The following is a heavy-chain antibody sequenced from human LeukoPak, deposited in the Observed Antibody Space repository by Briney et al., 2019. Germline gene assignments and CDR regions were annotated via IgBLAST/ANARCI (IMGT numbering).Heavy chain of an antibody. CDR1: GYTFTSYD. D-gene: IGHD6-13*01. V-gene: IGHV1-8*01. J-gene: IGHJ5*02. CDR3: ARRRPSRAAAGRNWFDP. Sequence: ASVKVSCKASGYTFTSYDINWVRQATGQGLEWMGWMNPNSGNTGYAQKFQGRVTMTRNTSISTAYMELSSLRSEDTAVYYCARRRPSRAAAGRNWFDPWGQGTLVTVSS. CDR2: MNPNSGNT.